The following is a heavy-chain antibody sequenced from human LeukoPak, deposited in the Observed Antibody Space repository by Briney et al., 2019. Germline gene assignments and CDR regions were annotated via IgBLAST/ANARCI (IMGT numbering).Heavy chain of an antibody. J-gene: IGHJ4*02. V-gene: IGHV4-34*01. CDR2: INHSGST. CDR3: ASVPEEYYDFWSGPGVVRY. Sequence: KSSETLSLTCAVYGGSFSGYYWSWIRQPPGKGLEWIGEINHSGSTNYNPSLKSRVPISVDTSKNQFSLKLSSVTAADTAVYYCASVPEEYYDFWSGPGVVRYWGQGTLVTVSS. CDR1: GGSFSGYY. D-gene: IGHD3-3*01.